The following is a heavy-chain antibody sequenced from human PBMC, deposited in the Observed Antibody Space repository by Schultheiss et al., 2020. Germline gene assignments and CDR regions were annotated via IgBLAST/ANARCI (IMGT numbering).Heavy chain of an antibody. J-gene: IGHJ3*02. CDR3: ARDFGSSWYSAFDI. CDR1: GGSVSRGSYF. V-gene: IGHV4-61*01. Sequence: SETLSLTCTVSGGSVSRGSYFWSWIRQPPGKGLEWIGYIYYNGSTNYNPSLKSRVTISLDTSKNQFSLKLNSVTAADTAVYYCARDFGSSWYSAFDIWGQGTMVTVSS. D-gene: IGHD6-13*01. CDR2: IYYNGST.